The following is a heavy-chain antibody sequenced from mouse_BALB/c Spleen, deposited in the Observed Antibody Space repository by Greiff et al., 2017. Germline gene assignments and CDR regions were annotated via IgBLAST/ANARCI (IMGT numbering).Heavy chain of an antibody. CDR1: GFNIKDTY. D-gene: IGHD2-3*01. J-gene: IGHJ3*01. CDR2: IDPANGNT. CDR3: ARSDGYYASFAY. Sequence: DVQLQESGAELVKPGASVKLSCTASGFNIKDTYMHWVKQRPEQGLEWIGRIDPANGNTKYDPKFQGKATITADTSSNTAYLQLSSLTSEDTAVYYCARSDGYYASFAYWGQGTLVTVSA. V-gene: IGHV14-3*02.